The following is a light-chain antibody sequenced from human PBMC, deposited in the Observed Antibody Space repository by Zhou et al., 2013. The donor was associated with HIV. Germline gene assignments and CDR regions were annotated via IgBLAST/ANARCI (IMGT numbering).Light chain of an antibody. Sequence: EIVLTQSPGTLSLSPGERAALSCRASQSVGNNLAWYQQKPGQAPRLLFYGSSSRATGLPHRFSGSGSGTDFTLTISGLEPEDFALYYCQQRSSWPPSFGGGSTLEIK. CDR2: GSS. J-gene: IGKJ4*01. CDR1: QSVGNN. CDR3: QQRSSWPPS. V-gene: IGKV3-20*01.